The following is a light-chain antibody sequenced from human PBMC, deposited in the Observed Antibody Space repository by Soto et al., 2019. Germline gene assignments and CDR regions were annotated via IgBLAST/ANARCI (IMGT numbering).Light chain of an antibody. Sequence: DIQMTQSPSSLSASVGDRVTITCRASQNINYYLNWYQQKPGKAPKLLIYGASNLQSGGPSRFSGSGSGRDFTLTISRLQLEDFVSYFCQQAFSTFPTFGGGTKVDIK. CDR2: GAS. CDR3: QQAFSTFPT. J-gene: IGKJ4*01. CDR1: QNINYY. V-gene: IGKV1-39*01.